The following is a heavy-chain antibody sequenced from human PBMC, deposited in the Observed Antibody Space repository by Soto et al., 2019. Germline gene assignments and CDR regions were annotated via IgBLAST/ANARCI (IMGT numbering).Heavy chain of an antibody. Sequence: QVQLQESGPGLVKPSQTLSLTCSVSGGFISSGGYYWSWIRQHPGKGLEWLGYIYYSGTTYYNPSLKSRVTVSLDTSKNQFSLKLTSVTAAVTAVYYCARTDSSGYYFDYWGQGTLVTVSS. CDR3: ARTDSSGYYFDY. J-gene: IGHJ4*02. CDR1: GGFISSGGYY. CDR2: IYYSGTT. V-gene: IGHV4-31*03. D-gene: IGHD3-22*01.